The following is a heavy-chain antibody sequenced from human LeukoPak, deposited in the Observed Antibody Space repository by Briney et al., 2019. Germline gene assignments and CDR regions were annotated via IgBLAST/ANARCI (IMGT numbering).Heavy chain of an antibody. CDR2: IQTDGSST. Sequence: GGSLRLSCAASGFTFSSYWMHWVRQAPGKGLVWVSRIQTDGSSTNYADSVKGRFTISRDDAKNTLYLQMNSLRAEDTAVYYCARGRYCSSTSCYLGGWFDSWGQGTLVTVSS. V-gene: IGHV3-74*01. CDR3: ARGRYCSSTSCYLGGWFDS. J-gene: IGHJ5*01. CDR1: GFTFSSYW. D-gene: IGHD2-2*01.